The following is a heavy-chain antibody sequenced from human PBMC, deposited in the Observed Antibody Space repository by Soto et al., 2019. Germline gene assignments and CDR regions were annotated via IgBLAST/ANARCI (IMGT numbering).Heavy chain of an antibody. D-gene: IGHD3-10*01. J-gene: IGHJ4*02. CDR2: IKPDGSDQ. V-gene: IGHV3-7*01. CDR1: GFTFSSLW. Sequence: GGSLRLSCAASGFTFSSLWMSWVRQAPGKGLEWVANIKPDGSDQYYVDSVKGRFTISRDNARDSLYLQMNSLRGDDTAVYYCTRAGGSYYFDFWGQGTLVTVSS. CDR3: TRAGGSYYFDF.